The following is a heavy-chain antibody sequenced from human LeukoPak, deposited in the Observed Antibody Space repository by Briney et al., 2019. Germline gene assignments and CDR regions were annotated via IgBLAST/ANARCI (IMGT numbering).Heavy chain of an antibody. Sequence: SETLSLTCTVAGGSISSSNYYWAWIRQPPGKGLEWIGNIHYSGSTYYNPSLKSRVTISVDTSKNQFSLKLSSVTAADTAVYYCARRGINIVATAHFDYWGQGTLVTVSS. V-gene: IGHV4-39*01. J-gene: IGHJ4*02. D-gene: IGHD5-12*01. CDR2: IHYSGST. CDR1: GGSISSSNYY. CDR3: ARRGINIVATAHFDY.